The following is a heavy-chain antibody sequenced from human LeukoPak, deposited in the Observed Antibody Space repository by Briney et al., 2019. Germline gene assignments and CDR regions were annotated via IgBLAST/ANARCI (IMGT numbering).Heavy chain of an antibody. CDR2: INPSGGST. D-gene: IGHD3-10*01. V-gene: IGHV1-46*01. CDR1: GYTFTSYY. Sequence: ASVKVSCKASGYTFTSYYMHWVRQAPGQGLEWMGIINPSGGSTSYAQKFQGRVTMTEDTSTDTAYMELSSLRSEDTAVYYCATYMVWGPPGYGSGSYLAYWGQGTLVTVSS. J-gene: IGHJ4*02. CDR3: ATYMVWGPPGYGSGSYLAY.